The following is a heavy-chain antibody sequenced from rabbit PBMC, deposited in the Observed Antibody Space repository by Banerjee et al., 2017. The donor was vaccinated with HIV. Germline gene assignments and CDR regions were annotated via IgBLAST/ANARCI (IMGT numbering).Heavy chain of an antibody. V-gene: IGHV1S40*01. D-gene: IGHD8-1*01. CDR3: ARSYAESNYYLYYGMDL. Sequence: QSLEESGGDLVKPGASLTLTCTASGFSFSSSYYMCWVRQAPGKGLEWIGCIYTGDGSTYYASWVNGRFTISKTSSTTVTLQMTSLTAADTATYFCARSYAESNYYLYYGMDLWGQGTLVTVS. CDR1: GFSFSSSYY. CDR2: IYTGDGST. J-gene: IGHJ6*01.